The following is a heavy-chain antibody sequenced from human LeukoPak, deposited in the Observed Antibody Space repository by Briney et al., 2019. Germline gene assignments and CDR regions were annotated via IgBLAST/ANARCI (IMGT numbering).Heavy chain of an antibody. V-gene: IGHV3-53*01. D-gene: IGHD4-23*01. CDR2: IYSGGST. Sequence: GGSLRLSCAASGFTFSSYWMHWVRQAPGKGLEWVSVIYSGGSTNYADSVKGRFTISRDNSKNTLYLQMNSLRAEDTAFYYCARARGDYGGDTGPFDYWGQGTLVTVSS. CDR3: ARARGDYGGDTGPFDY. CDR1: GFTFSSYW. J-gene: IGHJ4*02.